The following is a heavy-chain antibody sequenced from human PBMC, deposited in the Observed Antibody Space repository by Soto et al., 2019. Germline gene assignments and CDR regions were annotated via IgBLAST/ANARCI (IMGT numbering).Heavy chain of an antibody. CDR1: GGSISSGGYY. CDR3: ARGSSIAGLYYGMDV. D-gene: IGHD6-6*01. J-gene: IGHJ6*02. Sequence: QVPLQESGPGLVKPSQTLSLTCTVSGGSISSGGYYWTWIRQHPGKGLEWIGYNYYSGITYYNTSLKSRVTISLDTSKNQFALKLSSVTAADTAVYYCARGSSIAGLYYGMDVWGQGTTFTVSS. V-gene: IGHV4-31*03. CDR2: NYYSGIT.